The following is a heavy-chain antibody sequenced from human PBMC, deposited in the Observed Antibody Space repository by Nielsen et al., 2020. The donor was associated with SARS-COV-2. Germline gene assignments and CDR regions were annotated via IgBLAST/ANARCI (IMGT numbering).Heavy chain of an antibody. D-gene: IGHD3-3*01. CDR1: GFTFSSYG. Sequence: GESLKISCAASGFTFSSYGMHWVRQAPGKGLEWVAVIWYDGSNKYYADSVKGRFTISRDNSKNTLYLQMNSLRAEDTAVYYCARVLTTRGFTKGRLHYYYGMDVWGQGTTVTVSS. CDR2: IWYDGSNK. CDR3: ARVLTTRGFTKGRLHYYYGMDV. J-gene: IGHJ6*02. V-gene: IGHV3-33*01.